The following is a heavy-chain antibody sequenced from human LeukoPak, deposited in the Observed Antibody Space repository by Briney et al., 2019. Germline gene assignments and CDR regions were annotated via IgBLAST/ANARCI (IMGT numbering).Heavy chain of an antibody. CDR1: GYTFTNYD. CDR2: MNPNSGNS. J-gene: IGHJ4*02. Sequence: ASVKVSCKASGYTFTNYDINWVRQATGQGLELMGYMNPNSGNSPYAQKFQGRVTITTDASISTAYMELSGLTSEDTALYYCARECLDYWGQGTLVTVSS. CDR3: ARECLDY. D-gene: IGHD5/OR15-5a*01. V-gene: IGHV1-8*03.